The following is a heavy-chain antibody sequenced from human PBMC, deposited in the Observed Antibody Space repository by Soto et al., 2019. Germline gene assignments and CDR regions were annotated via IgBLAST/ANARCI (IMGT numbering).Heavy chain of an antibody. D-gene: IGHD6-25*01. CDR2: TWSDGSNK. CDR1: GCTFSAYY. Sequence: PGGSLRRSWAASGCTFSAYYVHWVRQAPGNGLEWVAMTWSDGSNKFYEAYVRGRFSISRDTPKNALHLQMESLTVDDTGVYYWARPAGPPRGHYYYQMDVWGQGTAVTVS. CDR3: ARPAGPPRGHYYYQMDV. V-gene: IGHV3-33*01. J-gene: IGHJ6*02.